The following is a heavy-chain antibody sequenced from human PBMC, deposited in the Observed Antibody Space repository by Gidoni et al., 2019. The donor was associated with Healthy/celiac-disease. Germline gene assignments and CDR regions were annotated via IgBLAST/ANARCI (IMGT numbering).Heavy chain of an antibody. CDR3: ATGDLRFLEWLPFDY. V-gene: IGHV1-24*01. CDR1: GSTLTELS. J-gene: IGHJ4*02. CDR2: FDPEDGET. D-gene: IGHD3-3*01. Sequence: QVQLVQSGAEVKKPGASVKVSCKVSGSTLTELSIHWGRQAPGKGLEWMGGFDPEDGETIYAQKFQGRVTMTEDTSTDTAYMELSSLRSEDTAVYYCATGDLRFLEWLPFDYWGQGTLVTVSS.